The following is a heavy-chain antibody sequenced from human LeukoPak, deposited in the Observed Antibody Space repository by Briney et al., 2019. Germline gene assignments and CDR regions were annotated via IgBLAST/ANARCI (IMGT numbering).Heavy chain of an antibody. CDR1: GGTFSSYA. CDR2: IIPIFGTA. Sequence: GASVKVSCXASGGTFSSYAISWVRQALGQGLEWMGGIIPIFGTANYAQKFQGRVTITTDESTSTAYMELSSLRSEDTAVYYCARSMALTPQGYCSGGSCYSFDYWGQGTLVTVSS. J-gene: IGHJ4*02. CDR3: ARSMALTPQGYCSGGSCYSFDY. V-gene: IGHV1-69*05. D-gene: IGHD2-15*01.